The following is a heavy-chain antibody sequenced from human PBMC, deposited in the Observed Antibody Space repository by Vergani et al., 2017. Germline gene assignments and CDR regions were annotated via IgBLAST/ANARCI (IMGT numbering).Heavy chain of an antibody. Sequence: QVQLQESGPGLVKPSETLSLTCTVSGGSISSYYWSWIRQPPGKGLEWIGYIYYSGSTNYNPSLKSRVTISVDTSKTQFSLKLSSVTAADAAVYYCAGDVRAFRDNGEPAWGYWGQGTLVTVSS. J-gene: IGHJ4*02. CDR3: AGDVRAFRDNGEPAWGY. CDR1: GGSISSYY. CDR2: IYYSGST. V-gene: IGHV4-59*01. D-gene: IGHD3-10*01.